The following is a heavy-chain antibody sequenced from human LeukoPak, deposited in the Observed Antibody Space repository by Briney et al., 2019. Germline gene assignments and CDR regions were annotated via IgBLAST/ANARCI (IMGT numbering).Heavy chain of an antibody. CDR2: IYYSGST. CDR1: GGSISSSSYY. D-gene: IGHD6-19*01. J-gene: IGHJ5*01. Sequence: PSETLSLTCTVSGGSISSSSYYWGWIRQPPGKGLEWIGSIYYSGSTYYNPSLKSRVTIPVDTSKNQFSLKLTSVTAADTAMYYCARGWSSGWYWFDSWGQGTLVTVSS. V-gene: IGHV4-39*07. CDR3: ARGWSSGWYWFDS.